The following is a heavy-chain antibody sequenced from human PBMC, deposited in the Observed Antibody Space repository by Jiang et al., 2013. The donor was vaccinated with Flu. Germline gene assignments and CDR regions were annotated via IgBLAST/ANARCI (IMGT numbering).Heavy chain of an antibody. CDR1: GGSISSYY. Sequence: PGLLKPSETLSLTCTVSGGSISSYYWSWIRQPPGKGLEWIGYIYYSGSTNYNPSLKSRVTISVDTSKNQFSLKLSSVTAADTAVYYCARDAPGWYYDILTGYSYGMDVWGQGTTVTVSS. J-gene: IGHJ6*02. V-gene: IGHV4-59*01. D-gene: IGHD3-9*01. CDR2: IYYSGST. CDR3: ARDAPGWYYDILTGYSYGMDV.